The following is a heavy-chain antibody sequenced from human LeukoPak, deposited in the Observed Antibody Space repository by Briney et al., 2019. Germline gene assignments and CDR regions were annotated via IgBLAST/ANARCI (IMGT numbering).Heavy chain of an antibody. V-gene: IGHV3-23*01. J-gene: IGHJ4*02. CDR2: ISGSGSHT. CDR1: GFSFSSHA. CDR3: AKDVRGYNRPFDY. D-gene: IGHD3-10*02. Sequence: GGSLRLSCAASGFSFSSHAMNWVRQAPGKGLEWVSAISGSGSHTYYADSVRGRFTISRDNSKSTLYLQMNSLRAEDTAVYYRAKDVRGYNRPFDYWGQGTLVTVSS.